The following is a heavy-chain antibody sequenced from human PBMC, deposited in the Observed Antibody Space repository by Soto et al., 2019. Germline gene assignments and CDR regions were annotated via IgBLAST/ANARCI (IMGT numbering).Heavy chain of an antibody. CDR1: GFTFSSYA. J-gene: IGHJ4*02. CDR2: ISGSGGST. V-gene: IGHV3-23*01. Sequence: GGSLRLSCAASGFTFSSYAMSWVRQAPGKGLEWVSAISGSGGSTYYADSVKGRFTISRDNSKNTLYLQMNSLRAEDTAVYYCAKGFDGPVIVWGPPRGYFDYWGQGTLVTVSS. D-gene: IGHD3-16*01. CDR3: AKGFDGPVIVWGPPRGYFDY.